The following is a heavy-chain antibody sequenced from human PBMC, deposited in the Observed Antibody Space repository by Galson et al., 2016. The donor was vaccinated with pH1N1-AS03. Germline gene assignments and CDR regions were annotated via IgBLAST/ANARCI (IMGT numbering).Heavy chain of an antibody. J-gene: IGHJ4*02. V-gene: IGHV3-21*03. CDR2: ISRSSTYI. D-gene: IGHD2-2*01. CDR1: GFTFSGYS. CDR3: ARTFPGRVVVVAAAMQEGPYY. Sequence: SLRLSCAASGFTFSGYSMNWFRQAPGKGLEWVSSISRSSTYIYYADSVKGRFTISRDNAKNSLFLQMHSLGAEDTAVYYCARTFPGRVVVVAAAMQEGPYYWGQGTLVTVSS.